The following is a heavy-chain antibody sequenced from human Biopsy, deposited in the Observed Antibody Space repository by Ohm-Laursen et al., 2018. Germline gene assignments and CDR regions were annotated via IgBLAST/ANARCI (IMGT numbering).Heavy chain of an antibody. V-gene: IGHV4-59*07. CDR1: GGSIISYY. J-gene: IGHJ5*02. CDR2: VYNGGIT. Sequence: SDTLSLTCSVSGGSIISYYWTWIRQPPGKGLEWIGHVYNGGITNYNPSLKSRVTISKDMSKNQFSLQVNSVTAADTAVYYCARTPRDSFWSGSYKRGLWFDPWGQGTLVIVSS. D-gene: IGHD3-3*01. CDR3: ARTPRDSFWSGSYKRGLWFDP.